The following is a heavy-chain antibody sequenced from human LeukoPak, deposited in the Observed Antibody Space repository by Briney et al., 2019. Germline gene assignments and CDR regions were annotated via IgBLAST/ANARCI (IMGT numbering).Heavy chain of an antibody. CDR1: GFSVSTKY. D-gene: IGHD3-10*01. V-gene: IGHV3-53*01. Sequence: GGSLRLSCEGSGFSVSTKYMNWVRQAPGKGLEWVSILYSGSTTYYTDSVKGRFTISRDDSKNTLYLHMNSLGVEDTAVYYCARVGDHYHWYLDVWGRGTLVTVSS. CDR3: ARVGDHYHWYLDV. J-gene: IGHJ2*01. CDR2: LYSGSTT.